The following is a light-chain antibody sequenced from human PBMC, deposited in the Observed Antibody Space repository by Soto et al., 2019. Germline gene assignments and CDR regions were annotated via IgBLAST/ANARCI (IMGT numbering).Light chain of an antibody. J-gene: IGKJ4*01. CDR2: AAS. V-gene: IGKV1-27*01. Sequence: DIQMTQSPSSLSASVGDRVTITCRASQDINNYLAWYQQKPGKVHNLLIYAASTLQSGVPSRFSGSGSGTDFTLTISSLQPEDVATYYCQKYNSAPLTFGGGTKVEIK. CDR3: QKYNSAPLT. CDR1: QDINNY.